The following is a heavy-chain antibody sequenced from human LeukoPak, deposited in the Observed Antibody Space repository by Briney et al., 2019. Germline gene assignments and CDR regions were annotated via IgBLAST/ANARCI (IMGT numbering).Heavy chain of an antibody. D-gene: IGHD2-2*01. V-gene: IGHV1-2*02. J-gene: IGHJ6*03. CDR3: ASSVVPATFYYFYYLDV. CDR1: GYTFTGYY. Sequence: TSVKVSCKASGYTFTGYYMHWVRQAPGQGLEWMGWINPNSGDTNYAQKFQGRVTMTRDTSISTAYMELSRLRSDDTAVYYCASSVVPATFYYFYYLDVWGKGTTVTVSS. CDR2: INPNSGDT.